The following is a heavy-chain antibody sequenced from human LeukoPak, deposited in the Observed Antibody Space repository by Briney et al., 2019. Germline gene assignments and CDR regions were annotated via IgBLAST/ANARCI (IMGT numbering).Heavy chain of an antibody. CDR1: GFTFSSYA. CDR2: ISGSGGST. D-gene: IGHD2-15*01. J-gene: IGHJ4*02. Sequence: GGSLRLSCAASGFTFSSYAMSWVRQAPGKGLEWVSAISGSGGSTYYADSVKGRFTISRDNSKNTLYLQMSSLRAEDTAVYYCAKTPHCSGGSCYLGGDYWGQGTLVTVSS. V-gene: IGHV3-23*01. CDR3: AKTPHCSGGSCYLGGDY.